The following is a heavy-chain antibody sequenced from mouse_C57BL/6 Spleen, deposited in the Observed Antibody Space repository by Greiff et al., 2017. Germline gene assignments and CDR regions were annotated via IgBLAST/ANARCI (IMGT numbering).Heavy chain of an antibody. CDR1: GYTFTDHT. CDR3: ARDRYCGSSFVG. J-gene: IGHJ2*01. Sequence: VQLVESDAELVKPGASVKISCKASGYTFTDHTIHWMKQRPEQGLEWIGYIYPRDGSTKYNEKFKGKATLTADKSSSTAYMQLNSLTSEDSAVYFCARDRYCGSSFVGWGQGTTLTVSS. CDR2: IYPRDGST. D-gene: IGHD1-1*01. V-gene: IGHV1-78*01.